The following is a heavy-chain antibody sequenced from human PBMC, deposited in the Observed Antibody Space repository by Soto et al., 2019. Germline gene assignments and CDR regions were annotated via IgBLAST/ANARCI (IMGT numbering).Heavy chain of an antibody. CDR2: IIPIFGIA. D-gene: IGHD2-2*01. Sequence: QVQLVQSGAEVKKPGSSVKVSCKASGGTFRRYSITWVRQAPGHGLEWIGRIIPIFGIASYAQKFQGRVTITADESTSTAYMELSSLRSDDTAVYYCAREDRDRETGLVPAAIDGMDVWGHGTKVTVSS. CDR3: AREDRDRETGLVPAAIDGMDV. V-gene: IGHV1-69*08. CDR1: GGTFRRYS. J-gene: IGHJ6*02.